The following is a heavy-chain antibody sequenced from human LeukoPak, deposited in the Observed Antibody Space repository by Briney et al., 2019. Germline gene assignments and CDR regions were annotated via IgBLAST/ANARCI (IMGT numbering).Heavy chain of an antibody. CDR2: IYPGDSDI. CDR1: GYSFTSFW. D-gene: IGHD5-18*01. V-gene: IGHV5-51*01. Sequence: PGESLKISCKGSGYSFTSFWIAWVRQMPGQGLEWMGSIYPGDSDIRYSPSFQGQVTISADKSISTAYLQWSSLKASDTAMYYCARRVDTASFPAAASHFDYWGQGTLVTVSS. CDR3: ARRVDTASFPAAASHFDY. J-gene: IGHJ4*02.